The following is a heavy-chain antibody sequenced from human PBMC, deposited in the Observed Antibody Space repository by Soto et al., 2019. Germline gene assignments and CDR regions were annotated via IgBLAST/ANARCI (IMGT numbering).Heavy chain of an antibody. Sequence: GGSLRLSCAASGFTFSDYYMSWIRQAPGKGLEWVSYISSSGSTIYYTDSVKGRFTISRDNAKNSLYLQMNSLRAEDTAVYYCAREVGSGSYYYYYGMDVWGQGTTVTVSS. CDR1: GFTFSDYY. D-gene: IGHD3-10*01. CDR3: AREVGSGSYYYYYGMDV. J-gene: IGHJ6*02. CDR2: ISSSGSTI. V-gene: IGHV3-11*01.